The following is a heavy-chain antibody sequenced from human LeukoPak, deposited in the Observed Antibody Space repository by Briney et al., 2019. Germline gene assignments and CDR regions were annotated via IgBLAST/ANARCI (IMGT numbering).Heavy chain of an antibody. CDR3: ARVTVVANLYYMDV. CDR2: IYYSGST. V-gene: IGHV4-30-4*08. CDR1: GGSISSGDYY. Sequence: NPSQTLSRTCTVSGGSISSGDYYWSWIRQPPGKGREWIGYIYYSGSTYYNPSLKSRVTISVDTSKNQFSLKLSSVTAADTAVYYCARVTVVANLYYMDVWGKGTTVTVSS. J-gene: IGHJ6*03. D-gene: IGHD2-15*01.